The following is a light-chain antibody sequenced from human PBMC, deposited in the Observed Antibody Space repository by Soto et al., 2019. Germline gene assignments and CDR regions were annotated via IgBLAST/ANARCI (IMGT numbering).Light chain of an antibody. CDR3: SSYTTSNTLV. Sequence: QSALTQPASVSGSPGQSITISCTGTSSDIGIYNYVSWYQQHPDKAPKLLIYEANHRPSGVSDRFSGSTSGITASLTISGLQAEDEADYCCSSYTTSNTLVYGTGTKLTVL. J-gene: IGLJ1*01. V-gene: IGLV2-14*01. CDR2: EAN. CDR1: SSDIGIYNY.